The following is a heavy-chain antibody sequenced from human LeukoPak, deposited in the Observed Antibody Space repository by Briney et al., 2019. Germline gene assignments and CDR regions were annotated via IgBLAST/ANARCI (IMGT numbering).Heavy chain of an antibody. J-gene: IGHJ6*02. CDR3: AKVIDMPYGMDV. Sequence: GGSLRLSCAVSGITLSNYGMSWVRQAPGKGLEWVSAISGSGGSTYYADSVKGRFTISRDNSKNTLYLQMNSLRAEDTAVYYCAKVIDMPYGMDVWGQGTTVTVSS. CDR1: GITLSNYG. D-gene: IGHD2-2*01. CDR2: ISGSGGST. V-gene: IGHV3-23*01.